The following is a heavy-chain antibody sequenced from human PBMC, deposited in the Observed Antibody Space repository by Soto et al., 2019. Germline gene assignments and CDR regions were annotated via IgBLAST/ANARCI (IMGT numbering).Heavy chain of an antibody. J-gene: IGHJ3*02. CDR1: GGTFSSYA. D-gene: IGHD5-18*01. V-gene: IGHV1-69*01. Sequence: QVQLVQSGAEVKKPGSSVKVSCKASGGTFSSYAISWVRQAPGQGLEWMGGIIPIFGTANDAQKGQGGIIPIFGTANYAQKFQGRGTITADESTSTAYMELSSLRSEDTAVYYCARDRTIGYSYGDAFDIWGQGTMVTVSS. CDR3: ARDRTIGYSYGDAFDI. CDR2: IIPIFGTA.